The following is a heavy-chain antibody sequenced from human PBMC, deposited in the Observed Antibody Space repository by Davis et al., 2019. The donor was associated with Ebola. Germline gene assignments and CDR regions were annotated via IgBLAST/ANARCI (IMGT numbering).Heavy chain of an antibody. CDR3: ARDPYYDFWSGSFYGMDV. J-gene: IGHJ6*02. V-gene: IGHV3-9*01. D-gene: IGHD3-3*01. Sequence: PGRSLRPSCAASGFTFDDYAMHWVRQAPGKGLEWVSGISWNSGSIGYADSVKGRFTISRDNAKNALYLQMNSLRAEDTAVYYCARDPYYDFWSGSFYGMDVWGQGTTVTVSS. CDR2: ISWNSGSI. CDR1: GFTFDDYA.